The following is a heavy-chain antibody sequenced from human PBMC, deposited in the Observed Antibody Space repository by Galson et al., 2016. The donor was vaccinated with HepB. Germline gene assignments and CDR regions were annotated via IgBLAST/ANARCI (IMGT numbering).Heavy chain of an antibody. D-gene: IGHD4-11*01. Sequence: SETLSLTCTVSDDSISSSSYYWGWIRQPPGKGLEWIGSFYYGGSTFYNPSLKSRVTLSVDTSKKQFSLKLNSVTAADTAVYYCARHGPVTTHFYWGQGTLVTVSS. V-gene: IGHV4-39*01. CDR1: DDSISSSSYY. CDR3: ARHGPVTTHFY. J-gene: IGHJ4*02. CDR2: FYYGGST.